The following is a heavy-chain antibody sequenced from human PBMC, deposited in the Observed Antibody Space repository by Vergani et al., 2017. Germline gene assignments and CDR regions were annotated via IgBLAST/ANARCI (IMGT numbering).Heavy chain of an antibody. J-gene: IGHJ4*02. D-gene: IGHD3-3*01. CDR1: GFTFSSYS. V-gene: IGHV3-23*01. CDR2: ISGSGGST. Sequence: EVQLLESGGGLVQPGGSLRLSCAASGFTFSSYSMSWVRQAPGKGLGWVSAISGSGGSTYYADSVKCRFTISRDNSKNTLYLQMNSLRAEDTAVYYCAKDFFKYYFDYWGQGTLVTVSS. CDR3: AKDFFKYYFDY.